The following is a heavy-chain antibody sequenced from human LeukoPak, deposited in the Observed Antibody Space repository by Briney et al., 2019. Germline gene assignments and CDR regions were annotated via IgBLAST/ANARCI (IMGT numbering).Heavy chain of an antibody. CDR3: ARSVDTAMDDAFDI. Sequence: SETLSLTCTVSGGSISSYYWSWIRQPPGKGLEWLGYIYYSGSTNYNPSLKSRVTISVDTSKNQFSLKLSSVTAADTAVYYCARSVDTAMDDAFDIWGQGTMVTVSS. J-gene: IGHJ3*02. D-gene: IGHD5-18*01. CDR2: IYYSGST. V-gene: IGHV4-59*01. CDR1: GGSISSYY.